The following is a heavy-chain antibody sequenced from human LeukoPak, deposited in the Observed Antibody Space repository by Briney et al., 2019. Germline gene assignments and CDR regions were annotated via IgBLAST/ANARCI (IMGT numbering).Heavy chain of an antibody. J-gene: IGHJ4*02. Sequence: QSSETLSLTCGVSGGSVSSTNWWTWIRQPPGKGLEWIGEVHLDGRTNFNPSLKSRLTMSVDLSENHVSLKLTSVTAADTAVYYCARHVRQRWLQLVYFDYWGQGTLVTVSS. V-gene: IGHV4-4*02. D-gene: IGHD5-24*01. CDR3: ARHVRQRWLQLVYFDY. CDR2: VHLDGRT. CDR1: GGSVSSTNW.